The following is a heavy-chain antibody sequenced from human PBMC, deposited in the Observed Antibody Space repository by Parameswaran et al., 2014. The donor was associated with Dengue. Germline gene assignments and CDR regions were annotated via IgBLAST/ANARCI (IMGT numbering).Heavy chain of an antibody. CDR3: ANSFGVVDSNADY. V-gene: IGHV3-7*01. J-gene: IGHJ4*02. Sequence: RWIRQPPGKGLEWVANIKQDGSEKYYVDSVKGRFTISRDNAKNSLYLQMNSLRAEDTAVYYCANSFGVVDSNADYWGQGTLVTVSS. D-gene: IGHD3-3*01. CDR2: IKQDGSEK.